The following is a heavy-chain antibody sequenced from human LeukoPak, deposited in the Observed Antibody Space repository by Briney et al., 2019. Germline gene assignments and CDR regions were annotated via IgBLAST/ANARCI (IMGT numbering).Heavy chain of an antibody. Sequence: GGSLRLSCAASGFTFSSYGMHWVRQAPGKGLEWVAVIWYDGSNKYYADSVKGRFTISRDNSKNTLYLQMNSLRAEDTAVYYCAGDLKLSGSYYRIHEINDYWGQGTLVTVSS. D-gene: IGHD1-26*01. CDR3: AGDLKLSGSYYRIHEINDY. CDR2: IWYDGSNK. J-gene: IGHJ4*02. CDR1: GFTFSSYG. V-gene: IGHV3-33*01.